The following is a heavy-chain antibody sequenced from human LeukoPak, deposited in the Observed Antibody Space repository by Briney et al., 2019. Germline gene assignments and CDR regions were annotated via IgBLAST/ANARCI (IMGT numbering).Heavy chain of an antibody. V-gene: IGHV4-4*02. Sequence: PSGTLSLTCAVSGGSISSSNWWSWVRQPPGKGLEWIGEIYHSGSTNYNPSLKSRVTISVDKSKNQFSLKLSSVTAAGTAVYYCARGQETVTTGFDYWGQGTLVTVSS. CDR2: IYHSGST. D-gene: IGHD4-17*01. CDR3: ARGQETVTTGFDY. J-gene: IGHJ4*02. CDR1: GGSISSSNW.